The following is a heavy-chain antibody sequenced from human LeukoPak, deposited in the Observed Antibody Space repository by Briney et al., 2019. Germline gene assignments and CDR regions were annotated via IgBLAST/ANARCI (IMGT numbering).Heavy chain of an antibody. J-gene: IGHJ3*02. CDR1: GFTFSSYS. CDR3: ARAAYYYDSSGTFDI. V-gene: IGHV4-4*07. CDR2: IYTSGST. Sequence: LRLSCAASGFTFSSYSMNWVRQAPGKGLEWIGRIYTSGSTNYNPSLKSRVTMSVDTSKNQFSLKLSSVTAADTAVYYCARAAYYYDSSGTFDIWGQGTMVTVSS. D-gene: IGHD3-22*01.